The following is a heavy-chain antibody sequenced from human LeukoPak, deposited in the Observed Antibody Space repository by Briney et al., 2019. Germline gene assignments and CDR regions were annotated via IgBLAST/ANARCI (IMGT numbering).Heavy chain of an antibody. Sequence: GGSLRLSCAASGFIFNNYAMSWVRQAPGKGLEWVSAISESGGETYHADSVKGRFTISRDTSKSTLYLQLNSLRAEDTAIYYCAKGIDSTGYYPFDYWGQGTLVTVSS. V-gene: IGHV3-23*01. CDR2: ISESGGET. CDR3: AKGIDSTGYYPFDY. CDR1: GFIFNNYA. D-gene: IGHD3-22*01. J-gene: IGHJ4*02.